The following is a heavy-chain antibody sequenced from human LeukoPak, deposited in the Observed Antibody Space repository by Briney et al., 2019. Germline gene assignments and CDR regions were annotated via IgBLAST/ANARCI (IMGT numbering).Heavy chain of an antibody. CDR3: AVDILTGYYKARFDY. CDR2: ISYDGSNK. D-gene: IGHD3-9*01. J-gene: IGHJ4*02. Sequence: QPGRSLRLSCAASGFTFSSYAMHWVRQAPGKGLEWVAVISYDGSNKYYADSVKGRFTISRDNSKNTLYVQMNSLSVEDTAVYYCAVDILTGYYKARFDYWGQGTLDTVSS. CDR1: GFTFSSYA. V-gene: IGHV3-30*14.